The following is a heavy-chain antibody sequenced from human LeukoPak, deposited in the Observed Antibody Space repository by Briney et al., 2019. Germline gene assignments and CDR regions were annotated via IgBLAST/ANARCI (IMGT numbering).Heavy chain of an antibody. CDR2: ISAYNGNT. D-gene: IGHD3-10*01. J-gene: IGHJ5*02. V-gene: IGHV1-18*01. CDR3: ARVAGSGSPRWFDR. CDR1: GYTFTSYG. Sequence: ASVKVSCRASGYTFTSYGISWVRQAPGQGLEWMGWISAYNGNTNYVQKLQGRVTMTTDTSTSTAYMELRSLRSDDTAVYYCARVAGSGSPRWFDRWGQGTLVTVSS.